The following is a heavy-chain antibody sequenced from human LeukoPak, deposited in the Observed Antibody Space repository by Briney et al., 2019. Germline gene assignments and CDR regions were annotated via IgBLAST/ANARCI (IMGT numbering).Heavy chain of an antibody. J-gene: IGHJ4*02. V-gene: IGHV4-34*01. CDR3: ARQLYGHDNGGDY. CDR2: INHSGST. CDR1: GGPFSGYY. D-gene: IGHD3-10*01. Sequence: PSETLSLTCAVHGGPFSGYYWSWIRQSPGKGLEWIGEINHSGSTNYNPSLKSRVTISVDTSKNQFSLKLSSVTAADTAVYYCARQLYGHDNGGDYWGQGTLVTVSS.